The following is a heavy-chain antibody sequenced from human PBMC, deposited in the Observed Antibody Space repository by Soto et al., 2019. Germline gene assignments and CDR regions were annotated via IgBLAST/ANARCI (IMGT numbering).Heavy chain of an antibody. D-gene: IGHD6-13*01. CDR3: ARVRDSSSWPPGHDAFDI. CDR1: GGSISSYY. V-gene: IGHV4-59*01. Sequence: SETLSLTCTVSGGSISSYYRSWIRQPPGKGLEWIGYIYYSGSTNHNPSLKSRVTISVDTSKNQFSLKLSSVTAADTAVYYCARVRDSSSWPPGHDAFDIWGQGTMVTVSS. CDR2: IYYSGST. J-gene: IGHJ3*02.